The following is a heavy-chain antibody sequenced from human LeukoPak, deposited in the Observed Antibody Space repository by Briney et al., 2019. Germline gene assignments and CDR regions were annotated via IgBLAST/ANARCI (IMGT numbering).Heavy chain of an antibody. CDR3: ATLFWSGYY. CDR2: INHSGST. CDR1: GGSFSGYY. J-gene: IGHJ4*02. V-gene: IGHV4-34*01. Sequence: SETLSLTCAVYGGSFSGYYWSWIRQPPGKGLEWIGEINHSGSTNYNLSLKSRVTISVDTSKNQFSLKLSSVTAADTAVYYCATLFWSGYYWGQGTLVTVSS. D-gene: IGHD3-3*01.